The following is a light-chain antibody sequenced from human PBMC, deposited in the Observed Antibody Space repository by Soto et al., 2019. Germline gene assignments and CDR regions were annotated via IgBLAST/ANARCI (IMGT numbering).Light chain of an antibody. J-gene: IGLJ1*01. CDR1: SSDVGLYDY. CDR2: AVS. Sequence: QSVLTQPASVPGSPGQLITISCTGTSSDVGLYDYVSWYQQHPGKAPQLMIYAVSNRPSGVSNRFSASKSGNTASLFISGLQAEDEADYYCSSYTSDSSYVFGSGTKVTVL. V-gene: IGLV2-14*01. CDR3: SSYTSDSSYV.